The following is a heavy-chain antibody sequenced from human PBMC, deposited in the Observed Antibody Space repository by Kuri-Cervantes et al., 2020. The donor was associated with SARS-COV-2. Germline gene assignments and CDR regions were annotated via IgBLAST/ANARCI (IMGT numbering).Heavy chain of an antibody. J-gene: IGHJ4*02. CDR2: ISGSGGST. Sequence: GGSLRLSCAASGFTFSSYAMSWVRQAPGKGLEWVSAISGSGGSTDYADSVKGQFTISRDNAKNSLYLQMNSLRAEDTAVYYCASDRVGASDYWGQGTLVTVSS. CDR3: ASDRVGASDY. CDR1: GFTFSSYA. V-gene: IGHV3-23*01. D-gene: IGHD1-26*01.